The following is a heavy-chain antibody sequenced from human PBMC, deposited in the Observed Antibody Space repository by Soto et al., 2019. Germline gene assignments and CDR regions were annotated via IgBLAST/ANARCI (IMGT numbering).Heavy chain of an antibody. D-gene: IGHD6-6*01. CDR3: ARGGIAARHLYYYGMDV. V-gene: IGHV1-69*13. J-gene: IGHJ6*02. CDR1: GGTFSSYA. CDR2: IIPIFGTA. Sequence: SVKVSCKASGGTFSSYAISWVRQAPGQGLEWMGGIIPIFGTANYAQKFQGRVTITADESTSTAYMELSSLRSKDTAVYYCARGGIAARHLYYYGMDVWGQGTTVTVSS.